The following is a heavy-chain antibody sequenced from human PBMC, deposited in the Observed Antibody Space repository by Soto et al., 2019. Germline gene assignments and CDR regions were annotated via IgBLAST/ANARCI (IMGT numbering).Heavy chain of an antibody. Sequence: GGSLRLSCAASGFTFSDYDMSWVRQVPGKGLEWVSSISGSGDRTYYLDSVKGRLTISRDNSKNTLYLQMNSLRVEDTAVYYCAKDPGSGSYLMRAFDIWGQGTMVTVSS. CDR1: GFTFSDYD. J-gene: IGHJ3*02. V-gene: IGHV3-23*01. D-gene: IGHD3-10*01. CDR2: ISGSGDRT. CDR3: AKDPGSGSYLMRAFDI.